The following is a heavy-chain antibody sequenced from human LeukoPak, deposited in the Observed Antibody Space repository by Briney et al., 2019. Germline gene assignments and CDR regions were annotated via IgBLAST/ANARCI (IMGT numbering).Heavy chain of an antibody. D-gene: IGHD4-17*01. J-gene: IGHJ4*02. CDR3: ANPMTTVTTLDY. CDR1: GFTFSSYA. V-gene: IGHV3-23*01. CDR2: ISGSDGST. Sequence: GGSLRLSCEASGFTFSSYAMSWVRQAPGKGLEWVSAISGSDGSTYYADSVKGRFAISRDNSKNTLYLQMNSLRAEDTAIYYCANPMTTVTTLDYWGQGTLVTVSS.